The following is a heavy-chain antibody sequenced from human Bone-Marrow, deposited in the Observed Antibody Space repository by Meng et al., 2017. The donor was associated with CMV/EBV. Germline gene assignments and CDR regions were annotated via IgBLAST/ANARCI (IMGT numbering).Heavy chain of an antibody. Sequence: GGSLRLSCAVSGGSISSSNWWSWVRQPPGKGLEWVSAISGSGGSTYYADSVKGRFTISRDNSKNTLYLQMNSLRAEDTAVYYCAKDPPNPYCSSTSCYSDYWGQGTLVTVSS. CDR2: ISGSGGST. D-gene: IGHD2-2*02. V-gene: IGHV3-23*01. J-gene: IGHJ4*02. CDR1: GGSISSSN. CDR3: AKDPPNPYCSSTSCYSDY.